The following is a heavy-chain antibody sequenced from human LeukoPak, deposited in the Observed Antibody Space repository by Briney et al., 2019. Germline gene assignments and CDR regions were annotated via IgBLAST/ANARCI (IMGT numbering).Heavy chain of an antibody. CDR2: IYHSGST. V-gene: IGHV4-30-2*01. Sequence: PSQTLSLTCTVSGGSISSGGYYWSWIRQPPGKGLEWIGYIYHSGSTYYNPSLKSRVTISVDTSKNQFSLKLSSVTAADTAVYYCARSQVSSWLGISLWGQGTLVTVSS. J-gene: IGHJ4*02. CDR3: ARSQVSSWLGISL. CDR1: GGSISSGGYY. D-gene: IGHD6-19*01.